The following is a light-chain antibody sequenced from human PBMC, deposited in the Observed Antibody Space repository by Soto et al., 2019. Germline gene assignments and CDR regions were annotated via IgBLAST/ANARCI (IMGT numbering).Light chain of an antibody. J-gene: IGKJ5*01. CDR1: QGIANS. V-gene: IGKV1-16*01. Sequence: DIQMTQSPSTLSASVGDRVTITCRASQGIANSLAWFQQKPGKAPESLIYDVSSLQSGVPSRFRGSGSGTDFTLTITTLQPEDFATYYCQQYNEYPFTFGQGTRLEIK. CDR3: QQYNEYPFT. CDR2: DVS.